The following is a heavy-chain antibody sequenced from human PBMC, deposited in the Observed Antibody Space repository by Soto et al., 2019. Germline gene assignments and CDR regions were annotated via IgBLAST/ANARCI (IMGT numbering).Heavy chain of an antibody. CDR1: GDSVSSNSAS. CDR2: TYYRSKWYN. D-gene: IGHD3-10*01. Sequence: SQTLSLTCAISGDSVSSNSASWNWIRQSLSRGLEWLGRTYYRSKWYNDYAVAVKSRITINPDTSKNQFSLQLNSMTPEDTAVYHRARIRTGIGIDSWGQGTLVTVSS. V-gene: IGHV6-1*01. J-gene: IGHJ4*02. CDR3: ARIRTGIGIDS.